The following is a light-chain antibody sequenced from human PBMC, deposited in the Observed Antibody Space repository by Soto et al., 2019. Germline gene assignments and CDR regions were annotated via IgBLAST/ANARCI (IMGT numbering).Light chain of an antibody. Sequence: QSVLTQPPSASGTPGQRVTISCSGSSSNIGSNTVNWYQQLPGTAPKLLIYINTNRPSGVPDRFSGSKSGTSASLAITGLQVEDEADYYCQSYDNSLSALVFGGGTKLTVL. J-gene: IGLJ2*01. V-gene: IGLV1-44*01. CDR3: QSYDNSLSALV. CDR1: SSNIGSNT. CDR2: INT.